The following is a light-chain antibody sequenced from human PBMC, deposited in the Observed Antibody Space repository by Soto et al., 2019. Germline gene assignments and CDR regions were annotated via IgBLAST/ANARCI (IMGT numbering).Light chain of an antibody. Sequence: DIQMTQSPSTLSASVGDRVTITCRASQSISTWLAWYQQKPGKAPNLLIYDASTLESGVPSRFSGSGSGTEFTLTITRLQPDDFATYYCQQYATFWTFGHGTKVAI. J-gene: IGKJ1*01. CDR3: QQYATFWT. CDR1: QSISTW. V-gene: IGKV1-5*01. CDR2: DAS.